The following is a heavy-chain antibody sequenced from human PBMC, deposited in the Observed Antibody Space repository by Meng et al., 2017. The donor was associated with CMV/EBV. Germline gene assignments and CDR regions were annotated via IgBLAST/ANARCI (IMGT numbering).Heavy chain of an antibody. CDR2: IYSGGST. CDR3: LLVFGRGVIDY. D-gene: IGHD3-3*02. Sequence: EVSLLGCGGGLVQPGGSLSLSCACSGFTVSSYYMSWVRQAPGKGLEWVSVIYSGGSTYYADSVKGRFTISRDNSKNTLYLQMNSLRAEDTAVYYCLLVFGRGVIDYWGQGTLVTVSS. V-gene: IGHV3-66*01. J-gene: IGHJ4*02. CDR1: GFTVSSYY.